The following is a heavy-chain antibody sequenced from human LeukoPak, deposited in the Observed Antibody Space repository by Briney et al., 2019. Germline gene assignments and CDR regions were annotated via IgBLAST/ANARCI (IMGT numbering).Heavy chain of an antibody. CDR3: ARDLGQEFDY. D-gene: IGHD7-27*01. Sequence: GGSLRLSCAASGFTVSSSYMSWVRQTPGKGLEWVSVIYSGGTIYYADSVKGRFTISRDNSKNTLNLQMNSLRVEDTAVYYCARDLGQEFDYWGQGTLVTVSS. J-gene: IGHJ4*02. CDR1: GFTVSSSY. V-gene: IGHV3-66*01. CDR2: IYSGGTI.